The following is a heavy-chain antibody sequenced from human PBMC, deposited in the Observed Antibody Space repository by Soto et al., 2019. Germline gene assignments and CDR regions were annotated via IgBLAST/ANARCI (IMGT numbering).Heavy chain of an antibody. CDR3: ARQIYDSDTGPNFQYYFDS. CDR1: GYSFAGYW. J-gene: IGHJ4*02. D-gene: IGHD3-22*01. Sequence: SLKVSGKGSGYSFAGYWITWVRQKPGKGLDWMGRIDPSDSQTYYSPSFRGHVTISVTKSITTVFLQWSSLRASDTAMYYCARQIYDSDTGPNFQYYFDSWGQGTPVTVSS. CDR2: IDPSDSQT. V-gene: IGHV5-10-1*01.